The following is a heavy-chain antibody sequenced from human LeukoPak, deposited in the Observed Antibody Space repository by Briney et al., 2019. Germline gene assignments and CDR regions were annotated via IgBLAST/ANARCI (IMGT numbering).Heavy chain of an antibody. D-gene: IGHD3-22*01. Sequence: ASVKVSCKASGYTFTGYYMHWVRQAPGQGLEWMGIINPSGGSTSYAQKFQGRVTMTRDTSTSTVYMELSSLRSEDTAVYYCARDHHNYYYDSSGSLNLWGQGTLVTVSS. J-gene: IGHJ4*02. V-gene: IGHV1-46*01. CDR2: INPSGGST. CDR3: ARDHHNYYYDSSGSLNL. CDR1: GYTFTGYY.